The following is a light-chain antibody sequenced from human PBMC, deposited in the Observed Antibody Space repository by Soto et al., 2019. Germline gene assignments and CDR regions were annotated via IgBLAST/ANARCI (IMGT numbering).Light chain of an antibody. V-gene: IGLV2-11*01. CDR2: EVS. CDR1: SSDVGGYNY. Sequence: QPVLTQPASVSGSPGQSITISCTGTSSDVGGYNYVSWYQQHPGKAPKLMIYEVSNRPSGVPDRFSGSKPGNTASLTISGLQAEDEADYYCCSHAGSYTWVFGGGTKLTVL. CDR3: CSHAGSYTWV. J-gene: IGLJ3*02.